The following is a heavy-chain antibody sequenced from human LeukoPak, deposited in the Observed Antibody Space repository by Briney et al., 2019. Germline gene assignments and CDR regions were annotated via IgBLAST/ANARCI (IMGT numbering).Heavy chain of an antibody. V-gene: IGHV4-34*01. CDR1: GGSFSGYY. D-gene: IGHD1-20*01. CDR3: ARGFPFNWNDRNYNWFDP. Sequence: SETLSLTCAVYGGSFSGYYWSWIRQPPGKGLEWIGEINHSGSTNYNPSLKSRVTTSVDTSKNQFSLTLSSVTAADTAVYYCARGFPFNWNDRNYNWFDPWGQGTLVTVSS. J-gene: IGHJ5*02. CDR2: INHSGST.